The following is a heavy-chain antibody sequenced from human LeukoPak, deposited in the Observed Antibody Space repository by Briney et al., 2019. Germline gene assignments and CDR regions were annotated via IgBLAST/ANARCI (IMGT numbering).Heavy chain of an antibody. J-gene: IGHJ4*02. CDR2: MNPNSGNT. V-gene: IGHV1-8*01. CDR1: GYTFTSYD. CDR3: ARRLAAAGYLPDY. Sequence: ASVTVSFKASGYTFTSYDINWVRQATGQGLEWMGRMNPNSGNTGYAQKFQGRVTMTRNTSISTAYMELSSLRSEDTAVYYCARRLAAAGYLPDYWGPGTLVTVSS. D-gene: IGHD6-13*01.